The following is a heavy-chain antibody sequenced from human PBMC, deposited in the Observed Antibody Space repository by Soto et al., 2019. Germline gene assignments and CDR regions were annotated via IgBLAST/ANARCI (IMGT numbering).Heavy chain of an antibody. CDR3: ARDLAKGGGSAGFDY. J-gene: IGHJ4*02. V-gene: IGHV1-2*02. Sequence: QVQLVQSGAEVKKPGASVKVSCKASGYTFTGYYIHWVRQAPGQGLEWMGWINPNSGGTKYPQKFPGRVTMTRDTSIRTVYMSLTGLKSEDPAVYFCARDLAKGGGSAGFDYWGQGTLVAVSS. D-gene: IGHD2-15*01. CDR1: GYTFTGYY. CDR2: INPNSGGT.